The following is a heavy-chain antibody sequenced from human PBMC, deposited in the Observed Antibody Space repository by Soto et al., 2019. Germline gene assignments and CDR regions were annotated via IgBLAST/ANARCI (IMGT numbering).Heavy chain of an antibody. CDR1: GFTFSSYG. Sequence: QVQLVESGGGVVQPGRSLRLSCAASGFTFSSYGMHWVRQAPGKGLEWVAVIWYDGSNKYYADSVKGRFTISRDNSKXXXXXXXXXLRAEDTAVYYCAKYYEDYYGMDVWGQGTTVTVSS. CDR2: IWYDGSNK. D-gene: IGHD3-3*01. CDR3: AKYYEDYYGMDV. V-gene: IGHV3-33*06. J-gene: IGHJ6*02.